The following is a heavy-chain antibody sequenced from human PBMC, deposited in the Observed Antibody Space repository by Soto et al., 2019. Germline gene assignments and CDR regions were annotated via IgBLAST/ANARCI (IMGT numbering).Heavy chain of an antibody. D-gene: IGHD4-17*01. J-gene: IGHJ6*02. V-gene: IGHV3-21*04. CDR1: GFTFSSYS. CDR2: ISSSSSYI. Sequence: PVGSLRLSCAASGFTFSSYSMNWVRQAPGKGLEWVSSISSSSSYIYYADSVKGRFTISRDNAKNTLYLQMNSLRAEDTAVYYCARWDVGMAYGDYYYGMDVWGQGTTVSVSS. CDR3: ARWDVGMAYGDYYYGMDV.